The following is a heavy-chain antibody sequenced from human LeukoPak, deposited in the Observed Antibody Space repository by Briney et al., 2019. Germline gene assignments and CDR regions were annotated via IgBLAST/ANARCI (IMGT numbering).Heavy chain of an antibody. Sequence: SETLSLTCVVHVGSFSGYYWSWIRQPPGKGLEWIGEINHSGSTNYNPSLKSRVTISVDTSKNQFSLKLSSVTAADTAVYYCARMGSGWPLDYWGQGTLVTVSS. CDR1: VGSFSGYY. J-gene: IGHJ4*02. V-gene: IGHV4-34*01. CDR2: INHSGST. D-gene: IGHD6-19*01. CDR3: ARMGSGWPLDY.